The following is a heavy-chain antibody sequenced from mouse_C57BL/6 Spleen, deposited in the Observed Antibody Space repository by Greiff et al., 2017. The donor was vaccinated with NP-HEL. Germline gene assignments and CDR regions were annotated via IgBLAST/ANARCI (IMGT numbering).Heavy chain of an antibody. Sequence: QVQLQQPGAELVKPGASVKLSCKASGYTFTSYWMHWVKQRPGRGLEWIGRIDPNSGGTKYNEKFKSKATLTVDKPSSTAYMQLSSLTSEDSAVYYCASSVSSAWFAYWGQGTLVTVSA. CDR3: ASSVSSAWFAY. CDR1: GYTFTSYW. D-gene: IGHD1-1*01. V-gene: IGHV1-72*01. CDR2: IDPNSGGT. J-gene: IGHJ3*01.